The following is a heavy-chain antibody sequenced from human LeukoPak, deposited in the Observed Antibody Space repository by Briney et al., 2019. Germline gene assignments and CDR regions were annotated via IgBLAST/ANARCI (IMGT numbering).Heavy chain of an antibody. J-gene: IGHJ4*02. CDR2: INHSGST. D-gene: IGHD5-24*01. CDR1: GGSISSSSYY. Sequence: SETLSLTCTVSGGSISSSSYYWGWIRQPPGKGLEWIGEINHSGSTNYNPSLKSRVTISVDTSKNQFSLKLSSVTAADTAVYYCARARREMVDYWGQGTLVTVSS. V-gene: IGHV4-39*07. CDR3: ARARREMVDY.